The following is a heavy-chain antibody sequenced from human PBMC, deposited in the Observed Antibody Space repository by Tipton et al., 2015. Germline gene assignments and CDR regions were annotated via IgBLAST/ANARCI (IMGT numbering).Heavy chain of an antibody. V-gene: IGHV4-39*07. J-gene: IGHJ4*02. CDR2: IYYSGST. CDR1: GGSITSSSYY. Sequence: TLSLTCTVSGGSITSSSYYWGWIRQPPGKGLEWIGSIYYSGSTYYNPSLKSRITMSVDRSKNQHSLKLSSVTAADTAVYYCAREVWYNDSTGYDYWGQGTLVTVSS. CDR3: AREVWYNDSTGYDY. D-gene: IGHD3-22*01.